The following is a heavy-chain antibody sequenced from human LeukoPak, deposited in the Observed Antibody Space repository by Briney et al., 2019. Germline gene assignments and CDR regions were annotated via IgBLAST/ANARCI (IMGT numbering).Heavy chain of an antibody. CDR1: GFTFSSYS. J-gene: IGHJ4*02. Sequence: GGSLRLSCAASGFTFSSYSMSWVRQAPGKGLEWVSSISSSSSYIYYADSVKGRFTISRDNAKNSLYLQMDSLRAEDTAVYYCARGGSGWYSRQDYWGQGTLVTVSS. CDR2: ISSSSSYI. V-gene: IGHV3-21*01. D-gene: IGHD6-19*01. CDR3: ARGGSGWYSRQDY.